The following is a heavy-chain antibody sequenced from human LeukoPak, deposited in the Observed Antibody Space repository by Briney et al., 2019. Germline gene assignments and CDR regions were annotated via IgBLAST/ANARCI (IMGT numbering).Heavy chain of an antibody. J-gene: IGHJ4*02. CDR2: IIPILGIA. CDR1: GGTFSSYA. D-gene: IGHD4-17*01. CDR3: AREKLLGPPVTDY. Sequence: ASVKVSCKASGGTFSSYAISWVRQAPGQGLEWMGRIIPILGIANYAQKFQGRVTITADKSTSTAYMELSSLRSEDTAVYYCAREKLLGPPVTDYWGQGTLATVSS. V-gene: IGHV1-69*04.